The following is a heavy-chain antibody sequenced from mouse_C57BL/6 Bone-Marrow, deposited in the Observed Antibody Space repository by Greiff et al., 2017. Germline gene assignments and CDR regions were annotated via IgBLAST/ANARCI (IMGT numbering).Heavy chain of an antibody. CDR3: TTDSSGYGY. Sequence: EVQLQQSGAELVRPGASVKLSCTASGFNIKDDYMHWVKQRPEQGLEWIGWIDPENGDTEYASKFQGKATITADTSSNTAYLQLSSLTSEDTAVYYCTTDSSGYGYWGQGTTLTVSA. CDR1: GFNIKDDY. CDR2: IDPENGDT. J-gene: IGHJ2*01. V-gene: IGHV14-4*01. D-gene: IGHD3-2*02.